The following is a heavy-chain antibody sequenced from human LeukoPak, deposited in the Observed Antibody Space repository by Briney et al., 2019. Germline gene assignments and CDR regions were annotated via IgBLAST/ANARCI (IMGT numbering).Heavy chain of an antibody. Sequence: GGSLRLSCAASGFTFSSYAMHGVRQAPGKGLEWVAVISYDGSNKYYADSVKGRFTISRDNAKNSLYLQMNSLRAEDTAVYYCARAWELPHDAFEIWGQGTMVTVSS. CDR2: ISYDGSNK. CDR1: GFTFSSYA. CDR3: ARAWELPHDAFEI. J-gene: IGHJ3*02. V-gene: IGHV3-30-3*01. D-gene: IGHD1-26*01.